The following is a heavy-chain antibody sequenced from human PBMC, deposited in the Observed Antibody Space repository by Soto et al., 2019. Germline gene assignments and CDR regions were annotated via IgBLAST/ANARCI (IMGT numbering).Heavy chain of an antibody. J-gene: IGHJ4*02. V-gene: IGHV1-69*12. CDR1: GGTFSSSS. D-gene: IGHD3-16*01. Sequence: QVQLVQSGAEVKKPGSSVKVSCKPSGGTFSSSSISWVRQAPGQGLEWMGGIIPIFKTANYAQKFQGRVTMTADESTDTAHMELSSLRSEDTAVYFCPRGWGVRLAHLNDWVQGTLVIVSS. CDR2: IIPIFKTA. CDR3: PRGWGVRLAHLND.